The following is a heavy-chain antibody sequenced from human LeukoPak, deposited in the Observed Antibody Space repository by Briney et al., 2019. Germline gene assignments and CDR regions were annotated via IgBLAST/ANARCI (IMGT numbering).Heavy chain of an antibody. V-gene: IGHV1-8*01. CDR2: MNPNSGNT. Sequence: AASVKVSCKASGYTFTSYDINWVRQATGQGLEWMGWMNPNSGNTGYAQKFQGRVTMTRNTSISTAYMELSSLRSEDTAVYYCARSRSIAARKFYYGMDVWGQGTTVTVSS. J-gene: IGHJ6*02. CDR3: ARSRSIAARKFYYGMDV. D-gene: IGHD6-6*01. CDR1: GYTFTSYD.